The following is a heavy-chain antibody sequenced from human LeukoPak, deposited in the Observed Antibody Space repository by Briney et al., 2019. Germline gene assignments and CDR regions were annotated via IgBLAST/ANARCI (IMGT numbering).Heavy chain of an antibody. CDR2: IWYDGSNK. J-gene: IGHJ6*02. CDR3: ARDSPDYYYGMDV. V-gene: IGHV3-33*01. Sequence: PGGSLRLSCAASGFTFSSYGMHWVRQAPGKGLEWVAVIWYDGSNKYYADSVKGRFTISRDNSKNTLYLRMNSLRAEDTAVYYCARDSPDYYYGMDVWGQGTTVTVSS. CDR1: GFTFSSYG.